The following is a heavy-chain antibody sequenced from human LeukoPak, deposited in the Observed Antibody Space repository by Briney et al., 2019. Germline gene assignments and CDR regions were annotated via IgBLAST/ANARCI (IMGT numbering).Heavy chain of an antibody. D-gene: IGHD5-12*01. J-gene: IGHJ4*02. CDR2: IRYDGSNK. CDR3: ARGITSGPRRYDVRNFDY. Sequence: GGSLRLSCAASGFTFSSYGLHWVRQAPGKGLESVAFIRYDGSNKYYADSVKGRFTISRDNSKNTLYLQMNSLRAEDTAVYYCARGITSGPRRYDVRNFDYWGQGTPVTVSS. CDR1: GFTFSSYG. V-gene: IGHV3-30*02.